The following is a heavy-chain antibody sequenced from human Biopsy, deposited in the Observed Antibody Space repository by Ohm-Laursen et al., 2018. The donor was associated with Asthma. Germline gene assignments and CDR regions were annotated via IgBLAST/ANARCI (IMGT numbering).Heavy chain of an antibody. D-gene: IGHD2-21*02. V-gene: IGHV4-59*01. J-gene: IGHJ4*02. CDR2: IYYSGST. CDR3: ARGISRVTGLFDHFDS. CDR1: GVSISSDY. Sequence: SETLSLTCTVSGVSISSDYWSWNRPPQGKGLVWIGHIYYSGSTNYQSSLKSRVTISVDTSKIQFSLKMRSVTAADAAVYYCARGISRVTGLFDHFDSWGQGTLVTVSS.